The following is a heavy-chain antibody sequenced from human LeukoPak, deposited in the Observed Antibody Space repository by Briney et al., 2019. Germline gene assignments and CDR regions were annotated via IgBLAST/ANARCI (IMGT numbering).Heavy chain of an antibody. Sequence: ASVKVSCKASGYTFTGYYMHWVRQAPGQGLEWMGWINPSSGGTNYAQKFQGRVTMTRDTSISTAYMELSRLRSDDTAVYYCARVCGPHHPDTCYYGDVGGKGTTVTVPS. J-gene: IGHJ6*03. CDR3: ARVCGPHHPDTCYYGDV. V-gene: IGHV1-2*02. CDR2: INPSSGGT. CDR1: GYTFTGYY. D-gene: IGHD1-14*01.